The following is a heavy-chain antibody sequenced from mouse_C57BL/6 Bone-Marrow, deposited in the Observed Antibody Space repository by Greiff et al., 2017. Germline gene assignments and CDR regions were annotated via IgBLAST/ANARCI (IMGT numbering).Heavy chain of an antibody. V-gene: IGHV1-72*01. CDR2: IDPNSGGT. J-gene: IGHJ2*01. D-gene: IGHD1-1*01. CDR3: ARSGYYGSSYDY. Sequence: QVQLQQPGAELVKPGASVKLSCKASGYTFTSYWMHWVKQRPGRGLEWIGMIDPNSGGTKYNEKFKSKATLTVDKPSSTAYMQLSSLTSEDSAVYYCARSGYYGSSYDYWGQGTTLTVSS. CDR1: GYTFTSYW.